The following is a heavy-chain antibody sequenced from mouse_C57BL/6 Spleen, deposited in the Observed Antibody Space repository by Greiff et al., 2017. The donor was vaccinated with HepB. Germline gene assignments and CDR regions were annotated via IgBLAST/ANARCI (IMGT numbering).Heavy chain of an antibody. J-gene: IGHJ3*01. D-gene: IGHD2-1*01. CDR1: GYTFTSYW. V-gene: IGHV1-5*01. CDR3: TRSGIYYGNYGAY. Sequence: VQLQQSGTVLARPGASVKMSCKTSGYTFTSYWMHWVKQRPGQGLEWIGAIYPGNSDTSYNQKFKGKAKLTAVTSASTAYMELSSLTNEDSAVYYCTRSGIYYGNYGAYWGQGTLVTVSA. CDR2: IYPGNSDT.